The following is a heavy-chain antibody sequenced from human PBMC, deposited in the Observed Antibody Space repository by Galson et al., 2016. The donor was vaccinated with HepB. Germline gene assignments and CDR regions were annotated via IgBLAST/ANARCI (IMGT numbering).Heavy chain of an antibody. CDR2: IYYSGST. D-gene: IGHD6-19*01. CDR1: GYSISSGYY. V-gene: IGHV4-38-2*02. CDR3: ARGYSSAWYNY. J-gene: IGHJ4*02. Sequence: SETLSLTCSVSGYSISSGYYWGWIRQPPGKGLEWLGTIYYSGSTDYNPSLKSRVTISLDTSYNQFSLRLTSVTAADTAVYFCARGYSSAWYNYWGQGTQVTVSS.